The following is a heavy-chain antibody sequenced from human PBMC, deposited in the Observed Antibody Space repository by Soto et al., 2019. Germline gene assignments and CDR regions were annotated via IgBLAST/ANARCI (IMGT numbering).Heavy chain of an antibody. J-gene: IGHJ6*03. CDR3: ARYGSYYDFWSGPRNHRNYYYYMDV. Sequence: GASVKVSCKASGYTFTSYDINWVRQATGQGLEWMGWMNPNSGNTGYAQKFQSRVTMTRNTSISTAYMELSSLRSEDTAVYYCARYGSYYDFWSGPRNHRNYYYYMDVWGKGTTVTVSS. CDR2: MNPNSGNT. V-gene: IGHV1-8*01. CDR1: GYTFTSYD. D-gene: IGHD3-3*01.